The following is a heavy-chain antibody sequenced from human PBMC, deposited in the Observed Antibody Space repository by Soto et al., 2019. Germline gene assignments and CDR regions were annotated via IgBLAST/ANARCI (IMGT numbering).Heavy chain of an antibody. V-gene: IGHV6-1*01. CDR3: VRLIGNSWLDF. D-gene: IGHD1-26*01. J-gene: IGHJ5*01. Sequence: SQTLSLTCDISGDSVSSSSVTWNWIRQSPPRGLEWLGRTYYRSRWYNDYAESVKSRIIINPDTSKNQFSLHLNSVTPDDTAVYYCVRLIGNSWLDFWGQGTLVTVSS. CDR1: GDSVSSSSVT. CDR2: TYYRSRWYN.